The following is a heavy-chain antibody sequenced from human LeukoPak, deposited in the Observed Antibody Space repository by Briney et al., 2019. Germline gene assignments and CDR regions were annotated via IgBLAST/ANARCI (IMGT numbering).Heavy chain of an antibody. CDR3: AKERRVWFGELGPFDY. Sequence: GGSLRLSCAASGFTFSSYGMSWVRQAPGKGLEWVSAISGSGGSTYYADSVKGRFTISRDNSKNTLYLQMNGLRAEDTAVYYCAKERRVWFGELGPFDYWGQGTLVTVSS. V-gene: IGHV3-23*01. D-gene: IGHD3-10*01. CDR1: GFTFSSYG. CDR2: ISGSGGST. J-gene: IGHJ4*02.